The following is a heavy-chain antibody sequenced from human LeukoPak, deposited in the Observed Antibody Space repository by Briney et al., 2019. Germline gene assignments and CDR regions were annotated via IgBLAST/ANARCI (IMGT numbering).Heavy chain of an antibody. D-gene: IGHD3-22*01. J-gene: IGHJ6*02. V-gene: IGHV4-31*03. CDR2: IYYSGST. CDR1: GGSISSGGYY. Sequence: SETLSLTCTVSGGSISSGGYYWSWLRQHPGRGLEWIGYIYYSGSTYYNPSLKSRVTISVDTSKNQFSLKLSSVTAADTAVYYCATYYDSSGYYSYYYYGMDVWGQGTTVTVSS. CDR3: ATYYDSSGYYSYYYYGMDV.